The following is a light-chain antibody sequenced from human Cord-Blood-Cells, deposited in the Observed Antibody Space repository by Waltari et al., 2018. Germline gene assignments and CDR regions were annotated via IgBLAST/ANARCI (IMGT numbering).Light chain of an antibody. CDR1: RSYVGGYNY. J-gene: IGLJ3*02. CDR3: SSYTSSSTLV. V-gene: IGLV2-14*03. CDR2: DVS. Sequence: QSALTQPASVSGSPGQSITISCTGTRSYVGGYNYVSWYKKHPGKAPKLMIYDVSNRPAVVSNRFSGSKSGNTASLTISGLQAEDEADYYCSSYTSSSTLVFGGGTKLTVL.